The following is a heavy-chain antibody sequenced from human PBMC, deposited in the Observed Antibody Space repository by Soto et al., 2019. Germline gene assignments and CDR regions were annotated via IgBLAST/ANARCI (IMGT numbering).Heavy chain of an antibody. CDR1: GFTYSTYA. D-gene: IGHD3-22*01. J-gene: IGHJ4*02. Sequence: GGSLRLSCAASGFTYSTYAMSWVRPAPGKGLEWVSGITAGGDRTYYADSVKGRFTISRDNSKNMLYLQMNSLRAEDTAVYYCAKDYGFMIVSIPIDYWGQGTLVTVSS. V-gene: IGHV3-23*01. CDR3: AKDYGFMIVSIPIDY. CDR2: ITAGGDRT.